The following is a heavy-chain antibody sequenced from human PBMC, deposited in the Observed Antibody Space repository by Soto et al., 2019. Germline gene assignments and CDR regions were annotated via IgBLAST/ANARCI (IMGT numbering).Heavy chain of an antibody. CDR1: CGSVSGYY. V-gene: IGHV4-34*01. D-gene: IGHD5-18*01. J-gene: IGHJ4*02. Sequence: SETLSLTCAVHCGSVSGYYWTWIRQPPGKGLEWIGEIHPSGVNNYNASLSSRVAMSLDSPKNQFSLTLTSIIVADTAVYYCARGQDSAKIGYWGPGTLVTVSS. CDR2: IHPSGVN. CDR3: ARGQDSAKIGY.